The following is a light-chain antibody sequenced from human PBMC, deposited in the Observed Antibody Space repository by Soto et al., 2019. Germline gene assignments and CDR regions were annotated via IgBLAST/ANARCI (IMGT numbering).Light chain of an antibody. CDR2: RAS. Sequence: EIVLTQSPGTLSLSPGEGATLSCRASQSLSGNYLAWYRLKSGQAPRLLIYRASSRATGIPDRFRDSGSGTEFTLTIRRLEPEDFALYYCQHYGGSPRTFGQGTRVDFK. CDR1: QSLSGNY. J-gene: IGKJ1*01. CDR3: QHYGGSPRT. V-gene: IGKV3-20*01.